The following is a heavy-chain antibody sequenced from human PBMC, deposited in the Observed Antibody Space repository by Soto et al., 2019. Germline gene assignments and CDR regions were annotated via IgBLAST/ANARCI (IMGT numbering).Heavy chain of an antibody. CDR2: ISGSGGST. D-gene: IGHD2-15*01. Sequence: GSLRLSCAASGFTFSSYAMSWVRQAPGKGLEWVSAISGSGGSTYYADSVKGRFTISRDNSKNTLYLQMNSLRAEDTAVYYCAKDGLGYCSGGSCYLNWFDPWGQGTLVTVSS. CDR1: GFTFSSYA. CDR3: AKDGLGYCSGGSCYLNWFDP. V-gene: IGHV3-23*01. J-gene: IGHJ5*02.